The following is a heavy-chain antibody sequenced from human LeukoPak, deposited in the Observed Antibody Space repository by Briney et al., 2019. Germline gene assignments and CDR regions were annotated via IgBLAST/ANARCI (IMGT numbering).Heavy chain of an antibody. CDR3: ARDLSHDFWSGYSLYYGMDV. J-gene: IGHJ6*02. CDR1: GYNFISYG. V-gene: IGHV7-4-1*02. CDR2: INTNTGNP. Sequence: ASVKVSCKASGYNFISYGISWVRQAPGQGLEWMGWINTNTGNPTYAQGFTGRFVFSLDTSVSTAYQQISSLKAEDTAVYYCARDLSHDFWSGYSLYYGMDVWGQGTTVTVSS. D-gene: IGHD3-3*01.